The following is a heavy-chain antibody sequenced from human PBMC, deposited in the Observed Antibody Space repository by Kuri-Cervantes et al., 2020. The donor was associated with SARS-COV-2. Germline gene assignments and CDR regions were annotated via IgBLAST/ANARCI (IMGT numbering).Heavy chain of an antibody. CDR1: GYSISSGYY. CDR2: IYHSGST. V-gene: IGHV4-38-2*01. Sequence: SETLSLTCAVSGYSISSGYYWGWIRQPPGKGLEWIGSIYHSGSTYYNPSLKSRVTISVDTSKNQFSLKLSSVTAADTAVYYCARGGWIIAAAGGCYYYYMDVWGKGTTVTVSS. D-gene: IGHD6-13*01. J-gene: IGHJ6*03. CDR3: ARGGWIIAAAGGCYYYYMDV.